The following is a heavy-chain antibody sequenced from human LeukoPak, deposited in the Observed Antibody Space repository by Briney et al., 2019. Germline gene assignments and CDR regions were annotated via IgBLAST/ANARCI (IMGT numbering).Heavy chain of an antibody. J-gene: IGHJ5*02. CDR2: ISAYNGNT. CDR3: ARDRGIYYYDSSGQNWFDP. V-gene: IGHV1-18*01. CDR1: GYTFTSYG. Sequence: ASVKVSCTASGYTFTSYGISWVRQAPGQGLEWMGWISAYNGNTNYAQKLQGRVTMTTDTSTSTAYMELRSLRSDDTAVYYCARDRGIYYYDSSGQNWFDPWGQGTLVTVSS. D-gene: IGHD3-22*01.